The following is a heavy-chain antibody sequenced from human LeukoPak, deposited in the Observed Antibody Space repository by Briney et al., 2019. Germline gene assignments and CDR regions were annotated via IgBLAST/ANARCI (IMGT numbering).Heavy chain of an antibody. Sequence: GESLKISCKGSGYSFTIHWVAWVRQMPGKGLEWMGIIFPIDSDTKYSPSFQGQVIISVDKSIKTAYLQWSSLKASDTATYYCTKGLLGRWFDPWGQGTLVTVTS. CDR3: TKGLLGRWFDP. CDR1: GYSFTIHW. V-gene: IGHV5-51*01. D-gene: IGHD3-10*01. CDR2: IFPIDSDT. J-gene: IGHJ5*02.